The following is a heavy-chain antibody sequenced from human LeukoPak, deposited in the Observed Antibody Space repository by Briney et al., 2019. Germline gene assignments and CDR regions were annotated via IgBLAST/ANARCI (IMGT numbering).Heavy chain of an antibody. CDR1: GYSFTSYW. CDR3: ARLGAMVWGVIAHFDY. D-gene: IGHD3-10*01. CDR2: IYPGDSDT. J-gene: IGHJ4*02. Sequence: GESLKISCKGSGYSFTSYWIGWVRQMPGKGLEWMGIIYPGDSDTRYSPSFQGQVTISADKSISTAYLQWSSLKASDTAMYYCARLGAMVWGVIAHFDYWGQGTLVTVSS. V-gene: IGHV5-51*01.